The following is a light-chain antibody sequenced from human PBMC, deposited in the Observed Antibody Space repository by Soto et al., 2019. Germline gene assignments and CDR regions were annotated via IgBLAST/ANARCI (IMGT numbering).Light chain of an antibody. Sequence: EIVLTQSPATLSLSVGERATLSCGASQRIDSNYVAWYQQKPGLAPRLLIYDASSRASGIPDRFSGSGSGTDFTLTISRLEPDDFAVYYCQQYETSPPAVTLGGGTKVDIK. J-gene: IGKJ4*01. CDR1: QRIDSNY. V-gene: IGKV3D-20*01. CDR2: DAS. CDR3: QQYETSPPAVT.